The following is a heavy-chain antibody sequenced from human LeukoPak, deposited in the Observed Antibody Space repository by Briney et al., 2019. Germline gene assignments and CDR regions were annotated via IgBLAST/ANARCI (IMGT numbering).Heavy chain of an antibody. CDR1: GGSFSGYY. J-gene: IGHJ4*02. CDR3: ARGPYCGGDCYLGSGFDY. D-gene: IGHD2-21*02. Sequence: KASETLSLTCAVYGGSFSGYYWSWIRQPPGKGLEWIGYIYYSGSTNYNPSLKSRVTISVDTSKNQFSLKLSSVTAADTAVYYCARGPYCGGDCYLGSGFDYWGQGTLVTVSS. CDR2: IYYSGST. V-gene: IGHV4-59*12.